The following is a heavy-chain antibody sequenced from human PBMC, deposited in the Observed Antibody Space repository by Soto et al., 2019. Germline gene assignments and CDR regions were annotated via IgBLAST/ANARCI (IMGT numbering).Heavy chain of an antibody. CDR1: GFTFSSYG. V-gene: IGHV3-30*03. CDR2: ISYDGSNK. Sequence: GGSLRLSCAASGFTFSSYGMHWVRQAPGKGLEWVAVISYDGSNKYYADSVKGRFTISRDNSKNTLYLQMNSLRAEETAVYYCARDSTYYYDSSGPYWGQGTLVTVSS. D-gene: IGHD3-22*01. J-gene: IGHJ4*02. CDR3: ARDSTYYYDSSGPY.